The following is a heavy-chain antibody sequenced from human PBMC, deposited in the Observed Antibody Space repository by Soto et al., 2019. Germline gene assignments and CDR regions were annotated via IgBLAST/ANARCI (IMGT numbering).Heavy chain of an antibody. V-gene: IGHV1-3*05. CDR1: GYTFTSYA. J-gene: IGHJ6*02. D-gene: IGHD6-19*01. CDR2: INAGNGNT. CDR3: ARIASGWPSLYGMDV. Sequence: QVQLVQSGAEEKKPGASVKVSCKASGYTFTSYAMHWVRQAPGQRLEWMGWINAGNGNTKYSQKFQGRVTITRDTSASTAYMELSSLRSEDTAVYYCARIASGWPSLYGMDVWGQGTTVTVSS.